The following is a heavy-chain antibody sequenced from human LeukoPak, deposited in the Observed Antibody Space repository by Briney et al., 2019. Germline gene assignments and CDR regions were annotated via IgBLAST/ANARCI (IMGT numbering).Heavy chain of an antibody. Sequence: PSETLSLTCTVSGGSISSYYWGWIRQPPGKGLEWIGSIYYSGSTYYNPSLKSRVTISVDTSKNQFSLKLSSVTAADTAVYYCARRYCSSTSCRFDYWGQGTLVTVSS. CDR2: IYYSGST. J-gene: IGHJ4*02. CDR3: ARRYCSSTSCRFDY. V-gene: IGHV4-39*01. CDR1: GGSISSYY. D-gene: IGHD2-2*01.